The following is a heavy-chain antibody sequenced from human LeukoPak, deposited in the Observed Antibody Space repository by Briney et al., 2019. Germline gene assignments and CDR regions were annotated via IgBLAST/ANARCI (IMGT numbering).Heavy chain of an antibody. CDR2: LYYSGST. V-gene: IGHV4-39*01. CDR1: GVSITSNSYY. J-gene: IGHJ4*02. CDR3: ARQVTAILFDY. Sequence: SETLSLTCTVSGVSITSNSYYWVWIPQPPRKSLAWVGSLYYSGSTYYNPSLNSRVTISVDTSKNQFSLKLNSVTAAYTAVYYCARQVTAILFDYWDQETLVTVSS. D-gene: IGHD2-21*02.